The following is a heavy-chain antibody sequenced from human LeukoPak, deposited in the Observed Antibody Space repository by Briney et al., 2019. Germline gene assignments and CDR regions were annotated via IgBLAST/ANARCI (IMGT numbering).Heavy chain of an antibody. CDR3: ARVTIAVTGIGAFDI. CDR2: IIPIFGTA. V-gene: IGHV1-69*05. D-gene: IGHD6-19*01. J-gene: IGHJ3*02. Sequence: SVKVSCKASGGTFSSYAISWVRQAPGQGLEWMGGIIPIFGTANYAQKFQGRVTITTDESTSTAYMELSSLRSEDTAVYYCARVTIAVTGIGAFDIWGQGTMVTISS. CDR1: GGTFSSYA.